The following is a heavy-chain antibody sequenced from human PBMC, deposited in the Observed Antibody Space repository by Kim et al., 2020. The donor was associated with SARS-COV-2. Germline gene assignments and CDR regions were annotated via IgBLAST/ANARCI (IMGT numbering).Heavy chain of an antibody. CDR1: GGTFSSYA. J-gene: IGHJ6*02. CDR3: ASWGVGDFWSGYHTQNYYYYGMDV. D-gene: IGHD3-3*01. CDR2: IIPIFGTA. Sequence: SVKVSCKASGGTFSSYAISWVRQAPGQGLEWMGGIIPIFGTANYAQKFQGRVTITADESTSTAYMELSSLRSEDTAVYYCASWGVGDFWSGYHTQNYYYYGMDVWGQGTTVTVSS. V-gene: IGHV1-69*13.